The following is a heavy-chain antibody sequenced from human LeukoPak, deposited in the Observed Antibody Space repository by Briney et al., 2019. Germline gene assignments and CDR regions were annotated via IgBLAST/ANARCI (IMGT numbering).Heavy chain of an antibody. Sequence: SETLSLTCTVSGGSISSGGYYWGWIRQHPGKGLEWIGYIYYSGSTYYNPSLKSRVTISVDTSKNQFSLKLSSVTAADTAVYYCASSGSYSFDYWGQGTLVTVSS. CDR3: ASSGSYSFDY. CDR1: GGSISSGGYY. J-gene: IGHJ4*02. D-gene: IGHD1-26*01. V-gene: IGHV4-31*03. CDR2: IYYSGST.